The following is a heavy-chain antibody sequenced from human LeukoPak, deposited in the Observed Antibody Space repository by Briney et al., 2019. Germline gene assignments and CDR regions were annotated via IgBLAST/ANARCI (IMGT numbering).Heavy chain of an antibody. V-gene: IGHV3-9*01. CDR1: GFTFDDYA. D-gene: IGHD6-13*01. J-gene: IGHJ4*02. Sequence: GGSLRLSCAASGFTFDDYAMHWVRQAPGKGLEWVSGISWNSGSIGYADSVKGRFTISRDNAKNSLYLQMNSLRAEDTAVYYCAKDIVAAGLFFDYWGQGTLVTVSS. CDR2: ISWNSGSI. CDR3: AKDIVAAGLFFDY.